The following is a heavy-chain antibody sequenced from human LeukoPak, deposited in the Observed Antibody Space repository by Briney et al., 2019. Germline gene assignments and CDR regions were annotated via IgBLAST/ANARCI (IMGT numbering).Heavy chain of an antibody. CDR2: INPNSGGT. J-gene: IGHJ4*02. V-gene: IGHV1-2*02. Sequence: ASVKVSCKASGYTFTGYYMHWVRQAPGQGLEWMGWINPNSGGTNYAQKFQGRVTMTRDTSISTAYMELSRLRSDDTAVYYCARPHPSLYDSSGYLTDYWGRGTLVTVSS. CDR3: ARPHPSLYDSSGYLTDY. D-gene: IGHD3-22*01. CDR1: GYTFTGYY.